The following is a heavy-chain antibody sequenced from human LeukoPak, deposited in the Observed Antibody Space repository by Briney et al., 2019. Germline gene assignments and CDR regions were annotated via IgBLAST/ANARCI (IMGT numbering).Heavy chain of an antibody. V-gene: IGHV3-21*01. CDR1: GFTFSSYS. J-gene: IGHJ4*02. CDR3: ARDRIVGYRSEYYFDY. D-gene: IGHD1-26*01. CDR2: ISSSSSYI. Sequence: PGGPLRLSCAASGFTFSSYSMNWVRQAPGKGLEWVSSISSSSSYIYYADSVKGRFTISRDNAKNSLYLQMNSLRAEDTAVYYCARDRIVGYRSEYYFDYWGQGTLVTVSS.